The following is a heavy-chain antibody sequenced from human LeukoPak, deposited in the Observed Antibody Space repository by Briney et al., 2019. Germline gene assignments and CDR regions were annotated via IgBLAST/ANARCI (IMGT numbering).Heavy chain of an antibody. CDR3: AREGSGWHERHVY. V-gene: IGHV4-59*02. Sequence: SETLSLTCTISGGSVSDYYWSWIRQSPGKGLEWIGYIYHTGSTSYSPSLKSRVTISADTSQNQFSLKLSSVTAADTAMYYCAREGSGWHERHVYWGQGTLVTVSS. CDR1: GGSVSDYY. J-gene: IGHJ4*02. CDR2: IYHTGST. D-gene: IGHD6-19*01.